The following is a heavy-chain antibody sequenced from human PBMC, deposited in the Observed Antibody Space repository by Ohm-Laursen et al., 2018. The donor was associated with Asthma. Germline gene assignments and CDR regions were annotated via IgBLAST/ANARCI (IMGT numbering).Heavy chain of an antibody. Sequence: SLRLSCAASGFTFSSYGMHWVRQAPGKGLEWVAVISYDGSNKYYADSVKGRFTISRDNAKNSLYLQMNSLRAEDTALYYCAKDSTYDFWSGYYFDYWGQGTLVTVSS. CDR3: AKDSTYDFWSGYYFDY. J-gene: IGHJ4*02. CDR2: ISYDGSNK. D-gene: IGHD3-3*01. CDR1: GFTFSSYG. V-gene: IGHV3-30*18.